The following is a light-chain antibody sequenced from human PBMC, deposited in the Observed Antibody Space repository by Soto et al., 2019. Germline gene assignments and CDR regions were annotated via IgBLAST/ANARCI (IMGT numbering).Light chain of an antibody. CDR2: GAS. V-gene: IGKV3-20*01. Sequence: EIVLTQSPGTLSLSPGERATLSCRASQSVSSSYLAWYQQKPGQAPRLLIFGASSMATGIQDRFSGSGSGTDFTLPISRLEPEDFAVYSCQQYGSSPPMYTFGQGTKLEIK. CDR1: QSVSSSY. J-gene: IGKJ2*01. CDR3: QQYGSSPPMYT.